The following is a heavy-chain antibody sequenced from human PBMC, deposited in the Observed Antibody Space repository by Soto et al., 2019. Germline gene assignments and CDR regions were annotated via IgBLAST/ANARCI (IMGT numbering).Heavy chain of an antibody. V-gene: IGHV1-2*04. CDR2: INPNSGVT. CDR3: AGDGGYVGDWCDP. D-gene: IGHD5-18*01. J-gene: IGHJ5*02. Sequence: QVQLVQSGAEVKKPGASVKVSGKAPGYTFTGYYMHWVRQAPGQGLEWMGWINPNSGVTNYARKFQGWVTMTRDTSISTAYPERSRLRSDHTAVYYCAGDGGYVGDWCDPWGQGTPVTVSS. CDR1: GYTFTGYY.